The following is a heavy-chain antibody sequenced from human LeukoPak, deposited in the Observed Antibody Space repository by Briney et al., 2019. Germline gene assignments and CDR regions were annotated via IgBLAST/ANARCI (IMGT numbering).Heavy chain of an antibody. Sequence: ASVKVSCKASGGTFSSYAISWVRQAPGQGLEWMGRIIPILGIANYAQKFQGRVTITADKSTSTAYMELSSLRSEDTAVYYCARGRRDGYNFPPYYYYYGMDVWGQGTTVTVSS. CDR1: GGTFSSYA. D-gene: IGHD5-12*01. CDR2: IIPILGIA. CDR3: ARGRRDGYNFPPYYYYYGMDV. J-gene: IGHJ6*02. V-gene: IGHV1-69*04.